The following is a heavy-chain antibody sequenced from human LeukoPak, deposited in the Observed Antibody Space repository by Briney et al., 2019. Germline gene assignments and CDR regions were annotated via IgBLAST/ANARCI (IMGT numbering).Heavy chain of an antibody. CDR3: ATYSSLNRREFQY. J-gene: IGHJ1*01. CDR2: ISVSSSTI. CDR1: GFTFSRHS. Sequence: GGSLRLSCAASGFTFSRHSMNWVRQAPGKGLEWLSYISVSSSTIYYADSVKGRFTIARDNAKNSLYLQMNSLRAEDTAVYYCATYSSLNRREFQYWGQGTLLTVSS. D-gene: IGHD3-22*01. V-gene: IGHV3-48*01.